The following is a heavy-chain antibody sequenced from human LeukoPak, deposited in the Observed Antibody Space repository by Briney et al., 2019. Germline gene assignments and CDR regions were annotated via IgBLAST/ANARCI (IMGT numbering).Heavy chain of an antibody. CDR2: IYTSGST. J-gene: IGHJ3*02. V-gene: IGHV4-4*09. CDR1: GGSISSYY. D-gene: IGHD2-2*01. Sequence: PSETLSLTCTVSGGSISSYYWSWLRQPPGKGLEWIGYIYTSGSTNYNPSLKSRVTISVDTSKNQFSLKLSSVTAADTAVYYCARGGLGYCSSTSCFDAFDIWGQGTMVTVSS. CDR3: ARGGLGYCSSTSCFDAFDI.